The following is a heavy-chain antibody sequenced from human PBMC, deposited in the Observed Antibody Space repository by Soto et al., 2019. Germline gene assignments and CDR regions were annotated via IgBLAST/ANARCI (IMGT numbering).Heavy chain of an antibody. D-gene: IGHD5-18*01. J-gene: IGHJ5*02. Sequence: QVHLVESGGGVVQPGGSLRLSCRASGFMFKSSGMHWVRQAPGKGLEWVAAISYDGDNKYYADSVKGRFTISRDSPKNTLYLQLNSLRAEDTAVYYCAKNGYSYGFPGWVDPWGQGTLVTVSS. CDR3: AKNGYSYGFPGWVDP. V-gene: IGHV3-30*18. CDR1: GFMFKSSG. CDR2: ISYDGDNK.